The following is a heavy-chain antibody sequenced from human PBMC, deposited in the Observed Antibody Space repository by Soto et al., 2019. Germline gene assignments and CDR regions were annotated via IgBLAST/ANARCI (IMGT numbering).Heavy chain of an antibody. CDR2: ISSSSSYI. CDR1: GFTFSSYS. J-gene: IGHJ3*02. Sequence: GGSLRLSCAASGFTFSSYSMNWVRQAPGKGLEWVSSISSSSSYIYYADSVKGRFTISRDNAKNSLYLQMNSLRAEDTAVYYCARLGVPAAYLGAFDIWGQGTMVTVSS. D-gene: IGHD2-2*01. V-gene: IGHV3-21*01. CDR3: ARLGVPAAYLGAFDI.